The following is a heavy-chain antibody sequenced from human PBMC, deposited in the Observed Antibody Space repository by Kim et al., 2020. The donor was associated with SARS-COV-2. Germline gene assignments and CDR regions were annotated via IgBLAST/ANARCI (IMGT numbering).Heavy chain of an antibody. V-gene: IGHV4-34*01. J-gene: IGHJ5*02. CDR2: INHSGST. D-gene: IGHD6-13*01. Sequence: SETLSLTCAVYGGSFSGYYWSWIRQPPGKGLEWIGEINHSGSTNYNPSLKSRVTISVDTSKNQFSLKLSSVTAADTAVYYCARGDYSSSPPSGFGPWGQGTLVTVSS. CDR3: ARGDYSSSPPSGFGP. CDR1: GGSFSGYY.